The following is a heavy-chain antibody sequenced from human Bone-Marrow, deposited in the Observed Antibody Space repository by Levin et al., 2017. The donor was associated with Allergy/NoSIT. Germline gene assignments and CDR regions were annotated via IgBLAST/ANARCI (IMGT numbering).Heavy chain of an antibody. D-gene: IGHD1-26*01. Sequence: PSETLSLTCSVSGDSMTGYYWTWIRQPPGKGLDWIGHIFYTGSFTYNPSLRSRVSISLDMSKNQVFLKLNFVTAADTAVYYCARASGSFDPFDIWGQGTMVTVSS. V-gene: IGHV4-59*01. J-gene: IGHJ3*02. CDR3: ARASGSFDPFDI. CDR1: GDSMTGYY. CDR2: IFYTGSF.